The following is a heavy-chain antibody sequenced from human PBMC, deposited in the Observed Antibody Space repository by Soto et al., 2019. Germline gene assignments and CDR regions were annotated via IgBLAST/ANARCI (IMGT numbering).Heavy chain of an antibody. CDR2: IYYSGST. CDR3: ASHYDSSEGYWFDP. D-gene: IGHD3-22*01. V-gene: IGHV4-31*03. Sequence: QVQLQESGPGLVKPSQTLSLTCTVSGGSISSGGYYWSWIRQHPGKGLEWIGYIYYSGSTYYNPSLQSRFTISVDTSKNQFSLKLSSVTAADTAVYYCASHYDSSEGYWFDPWGQGTLVTVSS. J-gene: IGHJ5*02. CDR1: GGSISSGGYY.